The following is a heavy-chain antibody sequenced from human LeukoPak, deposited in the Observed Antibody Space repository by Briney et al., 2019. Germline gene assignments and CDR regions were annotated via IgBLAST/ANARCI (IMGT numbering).Heavy chain of an antibody. CDR3: ANHYDILTGYPIDY. V-gene: IGHV3-30*02. CDR1: GFTFSSYG. D-gene: IGHD3-9*01. CDR2: IRYDGSNK. Sequence: GGSLRLSCVASGFTFSSYGMHWVRQAPGKGLEWVAFIRYDGSNKYYADSVKGRFTISRDNSKNTLYLQMNSLRAEDTAVYYCANHYDILTGYPIDYWGQGTLVTVSS. J-gene: IGHJ4*02.